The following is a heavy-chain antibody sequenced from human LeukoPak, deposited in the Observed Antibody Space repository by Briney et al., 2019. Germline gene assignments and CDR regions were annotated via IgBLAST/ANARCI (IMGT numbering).Heavy chain of an antibody. Sequence: RRSLRLSCAASGFTFSSYWMSWVRQAPGKGLEWVANIKQDGSEKYYVDSLKGRFTISRDNAKNSLYLQMNSLRAEDTAVYYCAKAGSSWYEYWGQGTLVTVSS. CDR3: AKAGSSWYEY. D-gene: IGHD6-13*01. CDR2: IKQDGSEK. V-gene: IGHV3-7*01. J-gene: IGHJ4*02. CDR1: GFTFSSYW.